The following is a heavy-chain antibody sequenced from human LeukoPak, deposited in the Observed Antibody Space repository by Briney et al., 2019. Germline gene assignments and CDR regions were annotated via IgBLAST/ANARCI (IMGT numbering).Heavy chain of an antibody. D-gene: IGHD2-2*01. V-gene: IGHV3-23*01. J-gene: IGHJ6*03. CDR3: AKGGNVVVVNFMDV. CDR2: ITGSGGST. Sequence: GGSLRLSCVASGFTFSSYAMTWVRQAPGKGLEWVSAITGSGGSTYYADSVQGRFTISRDDSKNMLYLQMTSLRAEDTAVYYCAKGGNVVVVNFMDVWGKGTTITVSS. CDR1: GFTFSSYA.